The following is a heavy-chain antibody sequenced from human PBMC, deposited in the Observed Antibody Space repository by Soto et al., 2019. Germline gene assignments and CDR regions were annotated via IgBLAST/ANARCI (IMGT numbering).Heavy chain of an antibody. CDR2: IYHSGST. CDR3: ARAEVTAMVNLEYYFDY. Sequence: SETRSLTWAVSGGSISRSNWWSFFRQPPGKGLEWIGEIYHSGSTNYNPSLKSRVTISVDKSKNQFSLKLSSVTAADTAVYYCARAEVTAMVNLEYYFDYWGQGTLVTVSS. J-gene: IGHJ4*02. V-gene: IGHV4-4*02. CDR1: GGSISRSNW. D-gene: IGHD5-18*01.